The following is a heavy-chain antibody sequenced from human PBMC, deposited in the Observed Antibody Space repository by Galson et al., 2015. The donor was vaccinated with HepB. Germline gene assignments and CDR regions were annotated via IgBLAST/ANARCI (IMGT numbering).Heavy chain of an antibody. CDR2: INPNSGGT. CDR3: ARGRKNDGQYYFDY. J-gene: IGHJ4*02. V-gene: IGHV1-2*04. CDR1: GCTFTGYY. D-gene: IGHD1-1*01. Sequence: SVKVSCKPSGCTFTGYYMHWVRQAPGQGLEWMGWINPNSGGTNYAQKFQGWVTMTRDMSISTAYMELSRLISADTAEYCCARGRKNDGQYYFDYWGQGTLVTVSS.